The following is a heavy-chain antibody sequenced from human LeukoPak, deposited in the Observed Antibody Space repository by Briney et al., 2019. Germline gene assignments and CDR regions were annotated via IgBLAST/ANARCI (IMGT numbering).Heavy chain of an antibody. CDR2: ISGSGGST. CDR1: GFTFSSNT. Sequence: PGGSLRLSCAASGFTFSSNTMSWVRQAPGKGLEWVSSISGSGGSTYYADSVKGRFTISRDNSKNTLYLQMNSLRAEDTAVFYCAKVRSAWYADASDISGQGTMVTVSS. CDR3: AKVRSAWYADASDI. V-gene: IGHV3-23*01. D-gene: IGHD6-19*01. J-gene: IGHJ3*02.